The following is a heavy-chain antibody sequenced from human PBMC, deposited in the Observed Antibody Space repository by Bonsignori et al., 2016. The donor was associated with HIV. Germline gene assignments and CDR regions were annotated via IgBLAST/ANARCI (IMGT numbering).Heavy chain of an antibody. V-gene: IGHV1-18*01. Sequence: WVRQAPGQGLEWMGWISAYNGNTNYAQKLQGRVTMTTDTSTSTAYMELRSLRSDDTAVYYCARGIIDILTGYSTAFDYWGQGTLVTVSS. CDR3: ARGIIDILTGYSTAFDY. D-gene: IGHD3-9*01. CDR2: ISAYNGNT. J-gene: IGHJ4*02.